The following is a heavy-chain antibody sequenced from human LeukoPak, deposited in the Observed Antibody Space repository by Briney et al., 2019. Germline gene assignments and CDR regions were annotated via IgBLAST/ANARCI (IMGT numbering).Heavy chain of an antibody. CDR1: GDSINKYY. D-gene: IGHD1-1*01. CDR2: INHSGST. J-gene: IGHJ4*02. Sequence: SETLSLTCTVSGDSINKYYWSWIRQPPGKGLEWIGEINHSGSTNYNPSLKSRVTISVDTSKNQFSLKLSSVTAADTAVYYCARDPTGTVDYWGQGALVTVSS. CDR3: ARDPTGTVDY. V-gene: IGHV4-34*01.